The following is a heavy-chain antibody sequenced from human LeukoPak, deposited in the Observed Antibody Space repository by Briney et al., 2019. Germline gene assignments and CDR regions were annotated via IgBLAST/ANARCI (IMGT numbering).Heavy chain of an antibody. V-gene: IGHV4-59*08. D-gene: IGHD3-22*01. CDR3: ARHHYYDSSGYYPDAFDI. CDR2: IYYSGST. CDR1: GGSISSYY. J-gene: IGHJ3*02. Sequence: SETLSLTCTVSGGSISSYYWSWIRQPPGKGLEWIGYIYYSGSTNYNPSLKSRVTISVDTSKNQFSLKLSSVAAADTAVYYCARHHYYDSSGYYPDAFDIWGQGTMVTVSS.